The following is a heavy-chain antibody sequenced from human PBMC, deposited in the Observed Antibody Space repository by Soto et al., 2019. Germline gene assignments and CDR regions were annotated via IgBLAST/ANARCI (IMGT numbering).Heavy chain of an antibody. CDR2: SISGGNT. CDR3: AKAPSSDGNSGACSLRS. V-gene: IGHV3-23*01. D-gene: IGHD2-21*02. J-gene: IGHJ5*02. CDR1: GFTFSNYG. Sequence: EVQLLESGGGLVQPGGSLRLSCAASGFTFSNYGMSWVRQAPGKGLEWVSSISGGNTFYAGSVKGRFTISRDNSKNTLYRQMNSLTAEDTAVYYFAKAPSSDGNSGACSLRSWGQGTLVTVSS.